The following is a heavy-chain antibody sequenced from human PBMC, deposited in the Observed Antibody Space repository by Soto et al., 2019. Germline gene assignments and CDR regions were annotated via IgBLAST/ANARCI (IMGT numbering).Heavy chain of an antibody. J-gene: IGHJ3*02. CDR1: GGSISSGDYY. CDR3: ARGGYCSDGSCDSDAFDI. Sequence: QVQLQESGPGLVKPSQTLSLTCTVSGGSISSGDYYWSWIRQPPGKGLEWIGYIYYSGSTYYNPSLKIRVTISVDTTHNQLSLKLSSVTAADTAVYYCARGGYCSDGSCDSDAFDIWGQGTMVTVSS. CDR2: IYYSGST. V-gene: IGHV4-30-4*01. D-gene: IGHD2-15*01.